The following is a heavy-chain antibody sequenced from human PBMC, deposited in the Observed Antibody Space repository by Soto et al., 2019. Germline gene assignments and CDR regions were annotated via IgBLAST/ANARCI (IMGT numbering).Heavy chain of an antibody. CDR2: VNHSGST. V-gene: IGHV4-34*01. D-gene: IGHD1-26*01. CDR3: ARSLTHSATYLFDF. CDR1: GGSFSGYY. J-gene: IGHJ4*02. Sequence: PSETLSLTCAVYGGSFSGYYWSWIRQPPGKGLEWIGEVNHSGSTNYNPSLKSRVTISVDTSKNQFSLNLSSVTAADTAVYYCARSLTHSATYLFDFWGQGALVTVPQ.